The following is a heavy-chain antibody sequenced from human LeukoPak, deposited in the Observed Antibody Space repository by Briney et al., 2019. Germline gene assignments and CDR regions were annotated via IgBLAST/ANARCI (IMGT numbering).Heavy chain of an antibody. Sequence: GASVKVSCKASGYTFTSYDINWVRQATGQGLEWMGWMNPNSGNTGYAQKFQGRGTMTRNTSISTAYMELSSLRSEGTAVYYCAGGASLYGSGILGGFDPWGQGTLVTVSS. D-gene: IGHD3-10*01. CDR1: GYTFTSYD. CDR2: MNPNSGNT. J-gene: IGHJ5*02. CDR3: AGGASLYGSGILGGFDP. V-gene: IGHV1-8*01.